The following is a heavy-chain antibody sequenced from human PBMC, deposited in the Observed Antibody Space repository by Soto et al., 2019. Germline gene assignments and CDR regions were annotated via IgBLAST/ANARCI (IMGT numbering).Heavy chain of an antibody. V-gene: IGHV1-69*12. CDR3: ARDSRDYYESSGYGWFDP. CDR2: IIPIFGTA. CDR1: GGTFSSYA. D-gene: IGHD3-22*01. Sequence: QVQLVQSGAEVKKPGSSVKVSCKASGGTFSSYAISWVRQAPGQGLEWMGGIIPIFGTANYAQKFQGRVTITADESTSTAYMELSSLRSEDTAVYYCARDSRDYYESSGYGWFDPWGQGTLVTVSS. J-gene: IGHJ5*02.